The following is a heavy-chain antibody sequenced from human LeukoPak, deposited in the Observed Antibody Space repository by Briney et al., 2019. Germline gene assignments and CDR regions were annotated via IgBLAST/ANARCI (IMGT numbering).Heavy chain of an antibody. CDR2: MNPNSGNT. J-gene: IGHJ6*03. D-gene: IGHD2-2*02. Sequence: GASVKVSCKPSGYTFTSYDINWVRQATGHGLEWMGWMNPNSGNTGYAQKFQGRVTMTRNTSISTAYMELSSLRSGDTAVYYCARGWGVPAAILLHYYDYYKDVWGKGTTVTVSS. V-gene: IGHV1-8*01. CDR1: GYTFTSYD. CDR3: ARGWGVPAAILLHYYDYYKDV.